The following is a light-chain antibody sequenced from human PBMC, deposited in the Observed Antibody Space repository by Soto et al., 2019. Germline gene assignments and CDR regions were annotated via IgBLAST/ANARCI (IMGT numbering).Light chain of an antibody. V-gene: IGLV3-1*01. CDR2: EDD. Sequence: SYELTQPPSVSVSPGQTASITCSGDKLGYKFACWYQQKPGQSPMLVIYEDDKRPSGIPERFSGSNSGNTATLTISGTQAMDEADYYCQAWDSSLRVFGGGTKLTVL. CDR1: KLGYKF. J-gene: IGLJ3*02. CDR3: QAWDSSLRV.